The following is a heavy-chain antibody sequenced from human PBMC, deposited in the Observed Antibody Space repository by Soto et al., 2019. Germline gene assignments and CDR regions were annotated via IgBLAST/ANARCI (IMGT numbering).Heavy chain of an antibody. D-gene: IGHD4-4*01. Sequence: GGSLRLSCAASGFTFTNYWMHWVRQVPGKGLEWVSRLSNDGTSPSYADSVKGRFTISRDNAKSTVFLQMNSLRAEDTAVYYCARYVRDVYSYVDYWGQGTLVTVSS. J-gene: IGHJ4*02. CDR3: ARYVRDVYSYVDY. CDR2: LSNDGTSP. CDR1: GFTFTNYW. V-gene: IGHV3-74*01.